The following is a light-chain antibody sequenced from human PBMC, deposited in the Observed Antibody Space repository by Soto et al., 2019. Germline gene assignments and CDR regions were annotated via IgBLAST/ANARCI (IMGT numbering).Light chain of an antibody. CDR2: GAS. V-gene: IGKV3-20*01. Sequence: EIVLTQSPGILSLSPGERATLSCRASQSVSSSYLAWYQQKPGQAPRLLIYGASSRATGIPDRFSGSGSGTDFTLTISRLEPEDFAVYYCQHYGSFGQGTKVEIK. CDR1: QSVSSSY. J-gene: IGKJ1*01. CDR3: QHYGS.